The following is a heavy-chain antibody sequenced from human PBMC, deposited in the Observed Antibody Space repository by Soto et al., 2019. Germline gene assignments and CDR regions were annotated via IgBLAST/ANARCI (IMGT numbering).Heavy chain of an antibody. Sequence: GGSLRLSCAASGFTFSSYAMSWVRQAPGKGLEWVSAISGSGGSTYYADSVKGRFTISRDNSKNTLYLQMNSLRAEDTAVYYCAXRVEGYSYGALAEYFQHWGQGTLVTVSS. CDR2: ISGSGGST. CDR1: GFTFSSYA. J-gene: IGHJ1*01. CDR3: AXRVEGYSYGALAEYFQH. D-gene: IGHD5-18*01. V-gene: IGHV3-23*01.